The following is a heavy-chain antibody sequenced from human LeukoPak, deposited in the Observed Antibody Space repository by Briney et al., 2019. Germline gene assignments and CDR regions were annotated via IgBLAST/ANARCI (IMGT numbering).Heavy chain of an antibody. V-gene: IGHV4-30-4*01. D-gene: IGHD5-18*01. CDR2: IYYSGTT. Sequence: SETLSLTCTVSGGSISSGDYYWSWIRQPPGKGLEWIGYIYYSGTTYYNPSLKSRVTISVDTSKNQFSLKLSSVTAADTAVYYCARVDTPMVYYDYWGQGTLVTVSS. CDR1: GGSISSGDYY. J-gene: IGHJ4*02. CDR3: ARVDTPMVYYDY.